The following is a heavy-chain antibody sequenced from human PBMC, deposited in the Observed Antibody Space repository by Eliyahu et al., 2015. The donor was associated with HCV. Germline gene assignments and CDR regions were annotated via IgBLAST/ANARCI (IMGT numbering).Heavy chain of an antibody. V-gene: IGHV3-9*01. Sequence: EVQLVESGGGLVQPGRSLRLSCAASGFXFDDYAXHWVRQAPGKGLEWVSGISWNSGSIGYADSVKGRFTISRDNAKNSLYLQMNSLRAEDTALYYCAASGYQLPGPYYYYGMDVWGQGTTVTVSS. CDR3: AASGYQLPGPYYYYGMDV. D-gene: IGHD2-2*01. J-gene: IGHJ6*02. CDR2: ISWNSGSI. CDR1: GFXFDDYA.